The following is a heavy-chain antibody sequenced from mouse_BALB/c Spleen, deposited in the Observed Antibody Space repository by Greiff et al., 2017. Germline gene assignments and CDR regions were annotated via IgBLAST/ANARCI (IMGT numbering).Heavy chain of an antibody. J-gene: IGHJ4*01. CDR2: ISSGGST. CDR1: GFTFSSYA. Sequence: DVMLVESGGGLVKPGGSLKLSCAASGFTFSSYAMSWVRQTPEKRLEWVASISSGGSTYYPDSVKGRFTISRDNARNILYLQMSSLRSEDTAMYYCARVTTVYAMDYWGQGTSVTVSS. D-gene: IGHD1-1*01. V-gene: IGHV5-6-5*01. CDR3: ARVTTVYAMDY.